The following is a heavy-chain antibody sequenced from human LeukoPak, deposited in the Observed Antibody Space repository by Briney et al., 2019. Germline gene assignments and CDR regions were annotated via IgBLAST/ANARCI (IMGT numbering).Heavy chain of an antibody. V-gene: IGHV4-38-2*02. Sequence: SETLSLTCTASGYSISSGYYWGWIRQPPGKGLGWIGSIYNSGSTYYNPSLKSRVTISVDTSKNQFSLKLSSVTAADKAVYYCASAAGATNRPKKTYYYDSSDYYYFDYWGQGTLVTVSS. J-gene: IGHJ4*02. D-gene: IGHD3-22*01. CDR2: IYNSGST. CDR3: ASAAGATNRPKKTYYYDSSDYYYFDY. CDR1: GYSISSGYY.